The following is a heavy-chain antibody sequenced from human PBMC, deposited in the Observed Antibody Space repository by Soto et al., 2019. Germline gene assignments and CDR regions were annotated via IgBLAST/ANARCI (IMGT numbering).Heavy chain of an antibody. Sequence: GGSLRLSCAASGFTFSSYSMNWVRQAPGKGLEWVSYISSSSSTIYYADSVKGRFTISRDNAKNSLYLQMNSLRDEDTAVYYCASSVVVVAASNDAFDIWGQGTMVTVSS. V-gene: IGHV3-48*02. CDR3: ASSVVVVAASNDAFDI. D-gene: IGHD2-15*01. CDR1: GFTFSSYS. J-gene: IGHJ3*02. CDR2: ISSSSSTI.